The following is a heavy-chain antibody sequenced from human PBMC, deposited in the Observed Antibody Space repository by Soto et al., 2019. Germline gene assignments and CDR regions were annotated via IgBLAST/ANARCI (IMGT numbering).Heavy chain of an antibody. Sequence: GSLRLSCAASGFTFSSYAMSWVRQAPGKGLEWVSAISGSGGSTYYADSVKGRFTISRDNSKNTLYLQMNSLRAEDTAVYYCANSIYCSSTSCYADDAFDIWGQGTMVTVSS. CDR3: ANSIYCSSTSCYADDAFDI. CDR1: GFTFSSYA. D-gene: IGHD2-2*01. CDR2: ISGSGGST. V-gene: IGHV3-23*01. J-gene: IGHJ3*02.